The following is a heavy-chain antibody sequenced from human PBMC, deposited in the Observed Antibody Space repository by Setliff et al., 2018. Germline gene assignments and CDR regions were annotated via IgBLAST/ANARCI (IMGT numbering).Heavy chain of an antibody. CDR1: GYSISSGYY. Sequence: PSETLSLTCAVSGYSISSGYYWGWIRQSPGKGLEWIGSIYRSGSTYYNPSLRSRVSITLDTSRNEFSLRLSSVTAADTAVYYCARLGQWRVLGFFDYWGQGALVTVSS. J-gene: IGHJ4*02. D-gene: IGHD6-19*01. CDR3: ARLGQWRVLGFFDY. V-gene: IGHV4-38-2*01. CDR2: IYRSGST.